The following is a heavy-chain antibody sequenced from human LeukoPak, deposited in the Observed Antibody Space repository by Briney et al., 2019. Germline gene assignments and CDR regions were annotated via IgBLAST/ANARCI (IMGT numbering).Heavy chain of an antibody. CDR2: INHSGST. CDR3: ASLTTENWFDP. Sequence: IPSETLSLTCAVYGGSFSGYYWSWIRQPPGKGLEWIGEINHSGSTNYNPSLKSRVTISVDTSKNQFSLKLSSVTAAGTAVYYCASLTTENWFDPWGQGTLVTVSS. CDR1: GGSFSGYY. V-gene: IGHV4-34*01. J-gene: IGHJ5*02. D-gene: IGHD1-14*01.